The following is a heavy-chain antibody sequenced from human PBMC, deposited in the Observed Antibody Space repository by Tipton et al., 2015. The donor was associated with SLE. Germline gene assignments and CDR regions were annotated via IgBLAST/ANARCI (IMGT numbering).Heavy chain of an antibody. CDR3: ARDWEDCGDCGC. J-gene: IGHJ4*02. V-gene: IGHV4-59*11. Sequence: TLSLTCTVSGGSISTHYWSWIRQPPGKGLEWIGYIFYSGSTNYNPSLKSRVTISLDTSKNQFSLKLSSVTAADTAVYYCARDWEDCGDCGCWGQGTLVTVCS. CDR2: IFYSGST. CDR1: GGSISTHY. D-gene: IGHD4-17*01.